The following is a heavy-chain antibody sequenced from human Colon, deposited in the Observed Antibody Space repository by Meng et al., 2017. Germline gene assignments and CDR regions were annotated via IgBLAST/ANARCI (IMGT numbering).Heavy chain of an antibody. D-gene: IGHD2-15*01. Sequence: QVHLQESGPGLVKPSETLCLTCTVSGGSISGNYWSWIRQSPGRGLEWIAYIYYTGSTNYNPSFKSRATISVDTSKNQFSLNLASVTAADTAVYYCAKYDRPPYCFEYWGQGTLVTVSS. CDR2: IYYTGST. J-gene: IGHJ4*02. CDR1: GGSISGNY. V-gene: IGHV4-59*01. CDR3: AKYDRPPYCFEY.